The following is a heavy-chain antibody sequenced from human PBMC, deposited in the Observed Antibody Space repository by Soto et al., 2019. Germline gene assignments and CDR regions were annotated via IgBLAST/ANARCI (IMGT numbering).Heavy chain of an antibody. Sequence: QVQLVQSGAEVKKPGASVKVSCKASGYTFTSYAMHWVRQAPGQRLEWMGWINAGNGNTKYSQKFQGRVTITRDTSASPAYMELSSLRSEDTAVYYCARDRATTYPDYWGQGTLVTVSS. CDR2: INAGNGNT. CDR3: ARDRATTYPDY. V-gene: IGHV1-3*01. CDR1: GYTFTSYA. D-gene: IGHD1-26*01. J-gene: IGHJ4*02.